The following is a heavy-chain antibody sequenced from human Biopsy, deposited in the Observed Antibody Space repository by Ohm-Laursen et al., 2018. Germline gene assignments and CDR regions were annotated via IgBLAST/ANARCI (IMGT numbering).Heavy chain of an antibody. CDR3: ARDYGDSPDY. Sequence: EASVKVSCKASGYTFTAYFIHWVRQAPGQGLEWLGWINPNNGATYYTQTFQGRVTLTRDTSISTAYMDLTRLRSDDTAVYCCARDYGDSPDYWGQGTLVTVSS. V-gene: IGHV1-2*02. D-gene: IGHD4-17*01. CDR1: GYTFTAYF. CDR2: INPNNGAT. J-gene: IGHJ4*02.